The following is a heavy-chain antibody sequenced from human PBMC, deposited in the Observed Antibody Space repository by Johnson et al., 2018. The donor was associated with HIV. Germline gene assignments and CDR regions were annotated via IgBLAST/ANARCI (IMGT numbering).Heavy chain of an antibody. CDR3: AKGEQVWSVASAFDI. J-gene: IGHJ3*02. D-gene: IGHD5-18*01. CDR1: GFIFSSFA. V-gene: IGHV3-23*04. CDR2: NSDTGSST. Sequence: VQLVESGGGLVQPGGSLTLSCAASGFIFSSFALSWVRQAPGKGLEWVSTNSDTGSSTYYTDSVKGRFTISRDTSKNTLYLQMSSLRAEDTALYFCAKGEQVWSVASAFDIWGQGTMVTVSS.